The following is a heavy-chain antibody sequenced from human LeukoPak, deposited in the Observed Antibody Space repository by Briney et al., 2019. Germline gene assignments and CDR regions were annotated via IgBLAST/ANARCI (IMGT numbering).Heavy chain of an antibody. CDR3: TTEGDNYYDSSGYYLDY. V-gene: IGHV3-15*01. CDR1: GFTFSNAW. CDR2: IKSKTDGGTT. Sequence: GGSLRLSCAASGFTFSNAWMSWVRQAPGKGLEWVGRIKSKTDGGTTDYAAPVKGRFTISRDDSKNTLYLQMNSLKTEDTAVYCCTTEGDNYYDSSGYYLDYWGQGTLVTVSS. D-gene: IGHD3-22*01. J-gene: IGHJ4*02.